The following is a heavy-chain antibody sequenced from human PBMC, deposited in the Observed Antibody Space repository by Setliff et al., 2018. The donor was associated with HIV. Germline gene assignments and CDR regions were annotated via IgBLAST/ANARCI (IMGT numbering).Heavy chain of an antibody. CDR3: ARSSRSSPFWFDY. D-gene: IGHD6-6*01. CDR2: IYYSGST. Sequence: LSLTCTVSGGSINNDIYFWTWIRQRPGKGLERIGYIYYSGSTHSNPSLKSRLTISVDTSSNQFSLKLNSVTAADTAIYYCARSSRSSPFWFDYWGLGTLVTVSS. J-gene: IGHJ4*01. CDR1: GGSINNDIYF. V-gene: IGHV4-31*03.